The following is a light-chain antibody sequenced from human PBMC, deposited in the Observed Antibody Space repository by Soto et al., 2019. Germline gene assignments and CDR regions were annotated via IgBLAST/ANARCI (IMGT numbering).Light chain of an antibody. V-gene: IGKV3-20*01. Sequence: EIVLTQSPGTLSLSPGERATLSCRASQSVSSSYLAWFQQKPGQAPRLLIYGVSSRASGIPDRFSGSGSGTDFTLTIIRLEPEDFAVYYCQQYGSSPWTFGQGTTVEIK. J-gene: IGKJ1*01. CDR3: QQYGSSPWT. CDR2: GVS. CDR1: QSVSSSY.